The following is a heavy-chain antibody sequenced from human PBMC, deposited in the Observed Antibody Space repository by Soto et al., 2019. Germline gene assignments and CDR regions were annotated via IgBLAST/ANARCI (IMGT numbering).Heavy chain of an antibody. CDR1: GFTFSSYG. V-gene: IGHV3-33*01. CDR2: IWYDGSNK. J-gene: IGHJ4*02. CDR3: ARRIRGYCSGGSCYSLDY. D-gene: IGHD2-15*01. Sequence: QVQLVESGGGVVQPGRSLRLSCAASGFTFSSYGMHWVRQAPGKGLEWVAVIWYDGSNKYYADSVKGRFTISRDNYKNTLYLQMNSLRAEDTAVYYCARRIRGYCSGGSCYSLDYWGQGTLVTVSS.